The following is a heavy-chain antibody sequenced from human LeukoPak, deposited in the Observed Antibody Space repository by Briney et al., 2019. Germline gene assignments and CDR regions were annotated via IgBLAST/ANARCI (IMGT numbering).Heavy chain of an antibody. CDR1: GGSICSGRYF. J-gene: IGHJ5*02. CDR2: IYTSRGT. Sequence: LSETLSLTCTVSGGSICSGRYFWSWIRQPAGKGLEWIGRIYTSRGTNYNPTLKSRFTISVDTSKNQFSLKLSSVTAADTAVYYCARVVYDILTGYPGGNWFDPWGQGTLVTVSS. D-gene: IGHD3-9*01. CDR3: ARVVYDILTGYPGGNWFDP. V-gene: IGHV4-61*02.